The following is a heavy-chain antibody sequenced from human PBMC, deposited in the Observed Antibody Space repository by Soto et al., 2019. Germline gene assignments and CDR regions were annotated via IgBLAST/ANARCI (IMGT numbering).Heavy chain of an antibody. Sequence: GASVKVSCKASGYTFSSYAITWVRQAPGQGLEWMGWISGYNGNTNYAQKIQDRVTMTTDTSTSMAYMELRSLRSDDTAVYYCARGPPCTNGLCSVVYYFDYWGQGTLVTVSS. CDR1: GYTFSSYA. J-gene: IGHJ4*02. D-gene: IGHD2-8*01. CDR2: ISGYNGNT. V-gene: IGHV1-18*01. CDR3: ARGPPCTNGLCSVVYYFDY.